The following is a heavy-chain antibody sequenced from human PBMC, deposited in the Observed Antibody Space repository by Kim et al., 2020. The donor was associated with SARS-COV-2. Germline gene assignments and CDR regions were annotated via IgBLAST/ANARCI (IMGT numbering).Heavy chain of an antibody. J-gene: IGHJ4*02. D-gene: IGHD3-16*02. CDR3: ARDLDDYVWGSYRPPGYFDY. V-gene: IGHV3-11*05. Sequence: RVTISRDNAKNSLYLQMNSLRAEDTAVYYCARDLDDYVWGSYRPPGYFDYWGQGTLVTVSS.